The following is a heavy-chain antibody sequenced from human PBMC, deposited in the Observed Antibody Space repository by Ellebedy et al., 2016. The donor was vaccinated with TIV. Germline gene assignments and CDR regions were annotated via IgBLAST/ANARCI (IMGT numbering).Heavy chain of an antibody. CDR1: GFTFDDYA. CDR2: ISWNSGSL. V-gene: IGHV3-9*01. Sequence: SLKISCAASGFTFDDYAMHWVRQAPGKGLEWVSGISWNSGSLGYADSVKGRFTISRDNAKNSLYLQMNSLRAEDTAVYYCARDINGYGGNPDVWGQGTTVTVSS. CDR3: ARDINGYGGNPDV. D-gene: IGHD4-23*01. J-gene: IGHJ6*02.